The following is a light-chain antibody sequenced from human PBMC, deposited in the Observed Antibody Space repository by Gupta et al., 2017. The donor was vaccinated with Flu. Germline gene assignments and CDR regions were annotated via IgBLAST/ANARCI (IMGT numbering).Light chain of an antibody. Sequence: SATASCGARQSESVCMPWDQQKPNQAPRLLIFDKAHSTTDIPARFSVSGSGTDFTFTVSSREPDHFAVYDCHRRRQWTRLSTFGPGTKVDI. CDR2: DKA. CDR3: HRRRQWTRLST. V-gene: IGKV3-11*01. CDR1: QSESVC. J-gene: IGKJ3*01.